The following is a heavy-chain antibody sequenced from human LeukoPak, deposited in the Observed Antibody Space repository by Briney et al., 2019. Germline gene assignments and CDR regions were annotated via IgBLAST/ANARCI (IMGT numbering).Heavy chain of an antibody. CDR1: GGSISSYY. Sequence: PSETLSLTCTVSGGSISSYYWSWIRQPAGKGLEGIGRIYTSGSTNYNPSLKTRVTMSVDTSKNQFSLKLSSVAAADTAVYYCAREGSEMATISLYYFDYWGQGTLVAVSS. CDR3: AREGSEMATISLYYFDY. CDR2: IYTSGST. V-gene: IGHV4-4*07. D-gene: IGHD5-24*01. J-gene: IGHJ4*02.